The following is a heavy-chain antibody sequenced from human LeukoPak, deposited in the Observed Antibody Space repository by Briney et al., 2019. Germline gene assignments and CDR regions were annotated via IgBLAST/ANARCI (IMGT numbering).Heavy chain of an antibody. CDR1: GFTFSDYY. CDR3: PRRPYYYDSLDYWGLDY. J-gene: IGHJ4*02. D-gene: IGHD3-22*01. CDR2: ISSSGSTI. Sequence: GGSLRLSCAASGFTFSDYYMSWIRQAPGKGLEWVSYISSSGSTIYYADSVKGRFTISRDNAKNSLYLQMNSLRAEDTAVYYCPRRPYYYDSLDYWGLDYWGQGTLVTVSS. V-gene: IGHV3-11*04.